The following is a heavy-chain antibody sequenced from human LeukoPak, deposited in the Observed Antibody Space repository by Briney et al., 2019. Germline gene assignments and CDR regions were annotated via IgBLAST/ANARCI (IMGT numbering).Heavy chain of an antibody. Sequence: NPSQTLSLTCTVSGGSISSYYWSWIRQPPGKGLEWIGYIYYSGSTNYNPSLKSRVTISVDTSKNQFSLKLSSVTAADTAVYYCARLSSGWSPIDSYYFDYWGQGTLVTVSS. J-gene: IGHJ4*02. CDR3: ARLSSGWSPIDSYYFDY. CDR1: GGSISSYY. D-gene: IGHD6-19*01. CDR2: IYYSGST. V-gene: IGHV4-59*08.